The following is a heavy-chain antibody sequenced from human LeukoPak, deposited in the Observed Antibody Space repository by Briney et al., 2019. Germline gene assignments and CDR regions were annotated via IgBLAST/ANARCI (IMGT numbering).Heavy chain of an antibody. CDR2: ISSSGGST. CDR1: GFTFSTYA. J-gene: IGHJ3*02. D-gene: IGHD6-19*01. V-gene: IGHV3-23*01. CDR3: AKGAGAEAFVI. Sequence: PGGSLRLTCTASGFTFSTYAMSWVRQAPGKGLEWVSAISSSGGSTYYADSAKGRFTISRDDSKNTLHLQMNSLRAEDTAVYYCAKGAGAEAFVIWGQGTMVTVSS.